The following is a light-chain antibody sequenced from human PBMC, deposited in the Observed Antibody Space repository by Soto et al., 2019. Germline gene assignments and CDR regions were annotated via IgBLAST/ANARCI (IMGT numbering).Light chain of an antibody. Sequence: NFMLTQPHSVSESPGKTVTISCTRSSGSIASNYVQWYQQRPGSAPTTVIYEDNQRPSGVPDRFSGSIDSSSNSASLTISGLKPEDEADYYCQSYDSSNLAVFGGGTQLTVL. CDR2: EDN. J-gene: IGLJ7*01. CDR3: QSYDSSNLAV. CDR1: SGSIASNY. V-gene: IGLV6-57*03.